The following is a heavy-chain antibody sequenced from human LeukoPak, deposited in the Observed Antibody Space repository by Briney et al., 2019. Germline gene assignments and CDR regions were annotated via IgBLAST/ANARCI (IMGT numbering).Heavy chain of an antibody. CDR3: AKWGDYDILTGYCVSDF. CDR1: GFIFRNYA. Sequence: GGSLRLSCAASGFIFRNYAMSWVRQAPGKGLEWVSAITGSGDTTYYADSVKGRFTISRDNSKNTLYVEMNTLRAEDTAVYYCAKWGDYDILTGYCVSDFWGQGTLVTVSS. D-gene: IGHD3-9*01. CDR2: ITGSGDTT. V-gene: IGHV3-23*01. J-gene: IGHJ4*02.